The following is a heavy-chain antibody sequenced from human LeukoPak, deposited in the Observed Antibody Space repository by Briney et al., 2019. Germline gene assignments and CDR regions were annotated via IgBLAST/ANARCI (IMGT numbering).Heavy chain of an antibody. CDR3: ARSGFYGEGVDY. CDR1: GGSFSGYY. J-gene: IGHJ4*02. CDR2: INHSGST. V-gene: IGHV4-34*01. Sequence: SETLSLTCAVYGGSFSGYYWNWIRQFPGKGLEWIGEINHSGSTNYNPSLKSRVTISVDTSKNHFSLNLTSVTAADTAVYYCARSGFYGEGVDYWGQGTLVTVSS. D-gene: IGHD4-17*01.